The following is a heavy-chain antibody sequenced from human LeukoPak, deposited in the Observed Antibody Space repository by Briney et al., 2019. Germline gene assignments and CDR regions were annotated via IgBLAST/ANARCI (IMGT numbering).Heavy chain of an antibody. CDR3: ARGLRAAVTFDI. CDR2: INWNGGST. D-gene: IGHD3-16*01. CDR1: GFTFDDYG. V-gene: IGHV3-20*04. J-gene: IGHJ3*02. Sequence: GGSLRLSCAASGFTFDDYGMSWVRQAPGKGLEWVSGINWNGGSTGYADSVKGRFTISRDNAKNSLYLQMNSLRAEDTAVYYCARGLRAAVTFDIWGQGTMVTVSS.